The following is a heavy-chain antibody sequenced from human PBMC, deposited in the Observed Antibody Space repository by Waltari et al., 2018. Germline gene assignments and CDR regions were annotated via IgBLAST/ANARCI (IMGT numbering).Heavy chain of an antibody. CDR2: IDPKTGDT. D-gene: IGHD2-2*01. Sequence: QALLVQSGAEVKTTGASMKVSCKASGNRFGDFFLHWRLQAPGQAPEWMGRIDPKTGDTTYTQKFQGRLTLTRDTSISTEYMELTNLTPDDTAMYFCARVLTSRNRLWLDPWGQGSLVTVSS. J-gene: IGHJ5*02. CDR3: ARVLTSRNRLWLDP. CDR1: GNRFGDFF. V-gene: IGHV1-2*06.